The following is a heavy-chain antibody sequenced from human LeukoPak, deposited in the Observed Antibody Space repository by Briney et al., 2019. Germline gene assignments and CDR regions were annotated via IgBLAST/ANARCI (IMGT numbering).Heavy chain of an antibody. CDR3: ARRLWLGELFYAFDI. CDR2: INHSGST. D-gene: IGHD3-10*01. Sequence: SETLSLTCAVYGGSFSGYYWSWIRQPPGKGLEWTGEINHSGSTNYSPSLKSRVTISVDTSKNQFSLKLSSVTAADTAVYYCARRLWLGELFYAFDIWGQGTMVTVSS. V-gene: IGHV4-34*01. CDR1: GGSFSGYY. J-gene: IGHJ3*02.